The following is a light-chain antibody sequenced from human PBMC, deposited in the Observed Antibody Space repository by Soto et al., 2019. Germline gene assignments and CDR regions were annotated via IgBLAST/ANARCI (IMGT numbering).Light chain of an antibody. CDR3: LSYTTSSSYV. Sequence: QSVLAQPASVSGSPGQSITISCTGTSSDVGAYNRVSWYQQHSGKAPKLMIYEASNRPSGVSNRFSGSKSGNTASLTISGLQAEDEADYYCLSYTTSSSYVFGTGTKVTVL. V-gene: IGLV2-14*01. J-gene: IGLJ1*01. CDR2: EAS. CDR1: SSDVGAYNR.